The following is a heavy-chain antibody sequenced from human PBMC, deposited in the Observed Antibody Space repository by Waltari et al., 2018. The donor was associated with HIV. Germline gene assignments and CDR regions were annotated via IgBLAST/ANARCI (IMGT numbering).Heavy chain of an antibody. CDR1: RDSVTSGDRY. V-gene: IGHV4-61*03. Sequence: QVHLQESRPGLVRPSETLSLTCSVSRDSVTSGDRYWSWIRQPPGKGLEWIGYIFYNEVTLSLNHSHPLGRRVTISVATPRNHVAMNLTSVTAADADVYFCACGRSLTSYRGSDYVYRLDVWGQGTSVAVSS. CDR2: IFYNEVTLSL. J-gene: IGHJ6*02. CDR3: ACGRSLTSYRGSDYVYRLDV. D-gene: IGHD3-16*01.